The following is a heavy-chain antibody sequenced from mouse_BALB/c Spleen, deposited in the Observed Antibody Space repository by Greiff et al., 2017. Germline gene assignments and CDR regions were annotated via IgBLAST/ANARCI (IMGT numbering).Heavy chain of an antibody. CDR2: INPYNGDT. V-gene: IGHV1-20*02. CDR3: ARERKNGYDGGGFDY. J-gene: IGHJ2*01. CDR1: GYSFTGYF. D-gene: IGHD2-2*01. Sequence: EVQLQQSGPELVKPGASVKISCKASGYSFTGYFMNWVMQSHGKSLEWIGRINPYNGDTFYNQKFKGKATLTVDKSSSTAHMELRSLASEDSAVYYCARERKNGYDGGGFDYWGQGTTLTVSS.